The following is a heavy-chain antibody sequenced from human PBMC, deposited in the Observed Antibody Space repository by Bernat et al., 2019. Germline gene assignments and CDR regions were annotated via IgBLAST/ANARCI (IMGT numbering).Heavy chain of an antibody. J-gene: IGHJ4*02. V-gene: IGHV3-23*01. Sequence: EVQLLESGGGLVQPGGSLRLSCAASGFTFSSYAMSWVRQAPGKGLEWVSAISGSGGSTYYADSVKGRFTISRDNSKNTLYLQMNSPRAEDTAVYYCAKVGYFDWLLYYFDYWGQGTLVTVSS. CDR2: ISGSGGST. D-gene: IGHD3-9*01. CDR1: GFTFSSYA. CDR3: AKVGYFDWLLYYFDY.